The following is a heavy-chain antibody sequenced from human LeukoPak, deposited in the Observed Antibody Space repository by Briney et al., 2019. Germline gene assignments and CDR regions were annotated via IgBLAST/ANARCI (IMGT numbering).Heavy chain of an antibody. CDR2: MNPNSGNT. CDR1: GYTFTSYD. CDR3: ARPYDILTGYYEFDY. Sequence: GASVKVSCKASGYTFTSYDINWVRQATGQGLEWMGWMNPNSGNTGYAQKFQGRVTMTRNTSISTAYMELSRLRSDDTAVYYCARPYDILTGYYEFDYWGQGTLVTVSS. V-gene: IGHV1-8*01. D-gene: IGHD3-9*01. J-gene: IGHJ4*02.